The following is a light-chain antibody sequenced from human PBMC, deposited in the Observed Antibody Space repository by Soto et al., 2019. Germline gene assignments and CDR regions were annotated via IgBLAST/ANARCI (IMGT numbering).Light chain of an antibody. CDR1: QSVSNN. Sequence: EIVMTQSPATLSVSPGERVTLSCRASQSVSNNLAWYQQKPGQAPRLLIYGASTRATGGPARFSGSGSGTEFTLTISSLQSEDFAVYYCQHYNNWPSFGQGTKVEI. J-gene: IGKJ1*01. V-gene: IGKV3-15*01. CDR2: GAS. CDR3: QHYNNWPS.